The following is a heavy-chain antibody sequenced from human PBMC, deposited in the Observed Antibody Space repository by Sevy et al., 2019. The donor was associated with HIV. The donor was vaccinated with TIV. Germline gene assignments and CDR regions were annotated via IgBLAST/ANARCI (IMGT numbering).Heavy chain of an antibody. J-gene: IGHJ4*02. CDR2: INHREVT. V-gene: IGHV4-34*01. D-gene: IGHD3-3*01. CDR3: VRCDTKIRIFGVPRGAY. CDR1: SGSFSDFY. Sequence: SETLSLTCTVYSGSFSDFYWNWIRQSPGKGLEWIGEINHREVTNYNPSLKSRVTISADASNRQFSLKLTSVTAADTAVYYCVRCDTKIRIFGVPRGAYWGPGTLVTVSS.